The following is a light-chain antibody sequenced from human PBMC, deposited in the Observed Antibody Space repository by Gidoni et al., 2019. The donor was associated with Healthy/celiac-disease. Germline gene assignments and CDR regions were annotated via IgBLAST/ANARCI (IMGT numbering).Light chain of an antibody. CDR2: GNS. CDR1: SSNIGAGYD. J-gene: IGLJ2*01. Sequence: QSVLTQPPSVSGVPGQRVTISCTGSSSNIGAGYDVHWYQQLPGTAPKLLIYGNSNRPSGVPDRFSGSKSGTSASLAITGLQAEDEADYYCQSYDSRLSGVVFGGGTKLPVL. V-gene: IGLV1-40*01. CDR3: QSYDSRLSGVV.